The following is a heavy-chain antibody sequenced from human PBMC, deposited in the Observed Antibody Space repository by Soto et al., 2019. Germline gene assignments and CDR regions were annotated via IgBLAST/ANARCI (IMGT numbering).Heavy chain of an antibody. CDR2: IYYDGSYQ. J-gene: IGHJ3*02. CDR3: AKCTGWGGGDALDI. CDR1: GFTFSNYG. Sequence: QVQLVESGGGVVQPGKSLTLSCVVSGFTFSNYGMHWVRQAPGKGLEWVANIYYDGSYQWNADSVQGRFTTSRDNLKNTWYLQMDSLGVEGTAVCYWAKCTGWGGGDALDIWGRGTMVTVSS. D-gene: IGHD3-16*01. V-gene: IGHV3-33*06.